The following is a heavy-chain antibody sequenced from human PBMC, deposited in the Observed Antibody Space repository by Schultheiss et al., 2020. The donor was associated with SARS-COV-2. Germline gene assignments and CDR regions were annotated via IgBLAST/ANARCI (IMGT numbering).Heavy chain of an antibody. Sequence: GSLRLSCTVSGGSISSSSYYWGWIRQPPGKGLEWIGEINHSGSTNYNPSLKSRVTISVDTSKNQFSLKLSSVTAEDTAVYYCATTSGGSSSYFDYWGQGTLVTVSS. CDR1: GGSISSSSYY. CDR3: ATTSGGSSSYFDY. CDR2: INHSGST. J-gene: IGHJ4*02. D-gene: IGHD1-26*01. V-gene: IGHV4-39*07.